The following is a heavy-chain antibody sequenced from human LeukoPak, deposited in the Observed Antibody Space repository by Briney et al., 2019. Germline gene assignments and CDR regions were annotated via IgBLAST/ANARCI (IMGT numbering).Heavy chain of an antibody. CDR1: GGSISSYY. D-gene: IGHD6-13*01. J-gene: IGHJ5*02. CDR3: ARAYSSSWYWNWFDP. CDR2: IYYSGST. Sequence: SETLSLTCTVSGGSISSYYWSWVRQPPGKGLEWVGYIYYSGSTNYNPSLKSRVTISVDTSKNQFSLKVSSVSAADTAVYYCARAYSSSWYWNWFDPWGQGTLVTVSS. V-gene: IGHV4-59*08.